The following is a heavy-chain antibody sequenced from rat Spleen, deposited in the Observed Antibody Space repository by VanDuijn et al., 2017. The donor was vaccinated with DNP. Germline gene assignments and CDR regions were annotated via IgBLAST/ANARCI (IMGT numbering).Heavy chain of an antibody. D-gene: IGHD5-1*01. V-gene: IGHV3-3*01. J-gene: IGHJ2*01. Sequence: EVQLQESGPGLVKPSQSLSLTCSVTGYSITTNFRWTWIRKFPGNKLEWMGYIDSAGNTNYNPSLKSRISITRDTSKNQFFLQVNSVTTDDSATFYCAVQLGVFDYWGQGVMVTVSS. CDR2: IDSAGNT. CDR3: AVQLGVFDY. CDR1: GYSITTNFR.